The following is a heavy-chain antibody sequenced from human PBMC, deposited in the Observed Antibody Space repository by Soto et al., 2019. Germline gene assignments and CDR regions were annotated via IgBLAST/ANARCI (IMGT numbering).Heavy chain of an antibody. CDR2: IGTAGDT. D-gene: IGHD3-3*01. J-gene: IGHJ4*02. CDR3: GLRFLEWLLYLIRNY. V-gene: IGHV3-13*01. Sequence: GGSLRLSCAASGFTFSSYDMHWVRQATGKGLEWVSAIGTAGDTYYPGSVKGRFTISRENAKNSLYLQMNSLRAGDTAVYYGGLRFLEWLLYLIRNYWGQGTLVTVSS. CDR1: GFTFSSYD.